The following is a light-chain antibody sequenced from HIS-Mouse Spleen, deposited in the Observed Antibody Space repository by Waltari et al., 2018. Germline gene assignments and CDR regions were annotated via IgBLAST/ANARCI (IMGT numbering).Light chain of an antibody. J-gene: IGLJ2*01. V-gene: IGLV6-57*02. Sequence: NFMLTQPHSVSESPGKTVTISCTGSRGSIASNYVQWYQHRPGSAPTTVIYADNQRPSGVPDRFSGSIDSSSNSASLTISGLKTEDEADYYCQSYDSSNVVFGGGTKLTVL. CDR2: ADN. CDR3: QSYDSSNVV. CDR1: RGSIASNY.